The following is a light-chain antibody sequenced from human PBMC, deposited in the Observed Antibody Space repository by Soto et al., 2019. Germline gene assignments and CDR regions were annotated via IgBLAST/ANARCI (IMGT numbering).Light chain of an antibody. CDR1: QSVSSS. J-gene: IGKJ4*01. CDR2: DAS. V-gene: IGKV3-11*01. Sequence: EIVLTQSPATLSLSPGERATLSCRASQSVSSSLAWYQQKSGQAPRLLMYDASNRATGIPARFSGSGSGTDFTLTISSLEPEDFAVYYCQQRSNWPLTFGGGTRVEIK. CDR3: QQRSNWPLT.